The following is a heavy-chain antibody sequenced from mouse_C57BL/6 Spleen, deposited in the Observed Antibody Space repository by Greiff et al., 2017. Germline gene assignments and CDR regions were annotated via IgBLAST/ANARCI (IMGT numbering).Heavy chain of an antibody. J-gene: IGHJ4*01. CDR3: AGYYGSSYPSYDAMDY. Sequence: QVQLQQPGAELVKPGASVKLSCKASGYTFTSYWMHWVKQRPGQGLEWIGMIHPNSGSTNYNEKFKSKATLTVDKSSSTAYMQLSSLPSEDSAVYYGAGYYGSSYPSYDAMDYWGQGTSGTVSS. V-gene: IGHV1-64*01. D-gene: IGHD1-1*01. CDR2: IHPNSGST. CDR1: GYTFTSYW.